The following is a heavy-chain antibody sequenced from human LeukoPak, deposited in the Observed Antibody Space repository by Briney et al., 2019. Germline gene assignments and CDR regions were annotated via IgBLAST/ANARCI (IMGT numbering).Heavy chain of an antibody. CDR2: IYPGDSDT. Sequence: GESLKISCKGSGYSFTSYWIGWVRRMPGKGLEWMGIIYPGDSDTRYSPSFQGQVTISADKSISTAYLQWSSPKASDTAMYYCARHYYGSGSSPAFDYWGQGTLVTVSS. CDR1: GYSFTSYW. V-gene: IGHV5-51*01. CDR3: ARHYYGSGSSPAFDY. D-gene: IGHD3-10*01. J-gene: IGHJ4*02.